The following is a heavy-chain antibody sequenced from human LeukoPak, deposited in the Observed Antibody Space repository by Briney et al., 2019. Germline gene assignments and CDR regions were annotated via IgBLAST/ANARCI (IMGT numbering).Heavy chain of an antibody. D-gene: IGHD6-19*01. CDR1: GYTFTSYG. Sequence: ASVKVSCKASGYTFTSYGISWVRQAPGQGLEWMGWISAYNGNTNYAQKLQGRVIMTTYTSTSTAYMELRSLRSDDTAVYYCARAYPQWLVYAFDIWGQGTMVTVSS. CDR3: ARAYPQWLVYAFDI. V-gene: IGHV1-18*01. J-gene: IGHJ3*02. CDR2: ISAYNGNT.